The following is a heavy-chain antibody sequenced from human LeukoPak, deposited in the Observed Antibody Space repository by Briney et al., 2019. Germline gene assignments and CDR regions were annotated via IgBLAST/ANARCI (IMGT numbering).Heavy chain of an antibody. Sequence: ASVKVSCKASGYTFTSYYMHWVRQAPGQVLEWMGIINPSGGSTSYAQKFQGRVTMTRDTSTSTVYMELSSLRSEDTAVYYCARDLGGTTTVTTGDIWGQGTMVTVSS. D-gene: IGHD4-17*01. CDR2: INPSGGST. J-gene: IGHJ3*02. CDR3: ARDLGGTTTVTTGDI. CDR1: GYTFTSYY. V-gene: IGHV1-46*01.